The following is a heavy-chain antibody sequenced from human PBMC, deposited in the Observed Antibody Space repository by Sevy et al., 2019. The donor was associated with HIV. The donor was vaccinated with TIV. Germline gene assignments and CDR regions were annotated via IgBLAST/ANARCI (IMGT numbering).Heavy chain of an antibody. CDR1: GFTFRKYS. CDR3: AREGCTKPHDY. J-gene: IGHJ4*02. V-gene: IGHV3-23*01. Sequence: GGSLRLSCAASGFTFRKYSMSWVRQPPGKRLEWVSTLSFGCGEINYADSVKGRFTISRDNSKSSVYLQMNNLRPEDTAVYYCAREGCTKPHDYWGQGTLVTVSS. D-gene: IGHD2-8*01. CDR2: LSFGCGEI.